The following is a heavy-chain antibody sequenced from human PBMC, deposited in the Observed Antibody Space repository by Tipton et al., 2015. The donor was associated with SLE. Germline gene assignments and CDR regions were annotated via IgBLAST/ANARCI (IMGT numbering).Heavy chain of an antibody. V-gene: IGHV4-61*02. CDR2: IYTSAST. D-gene: IGHD5-24*01. J-gene: IGHJ4*02. CDR1: GGSITSGGYY. Sequence: TLSLTCTVSGGSITSGGYYWTWIRQPAGKGLEWIGRIYTSASTIYNPSLKSRVTLSPDTPKNQFSLKLSSVTAADTAVYYCVRLELPATKADYWGPGTLVTVSS. CDR3: VRLELPATKADY.